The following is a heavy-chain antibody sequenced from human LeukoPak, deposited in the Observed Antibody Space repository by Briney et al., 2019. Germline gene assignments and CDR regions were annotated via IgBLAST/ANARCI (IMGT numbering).Heavy chain of an antibody. Sequence: GGSLRLSCAASGFTFSSYAMSWVRQAPGKGLEWVSAISGSGGSTYYADSVKGRFTISRDNSKNTLYLQMNSLRAEDTAVYYCARYIAATGRFDYWGQGTLVTVSS. CDR2: ISGSGGST. V-gene: IGHV3-23*01. D-gene: IGHD6-13*01. CDR1: GFTFSSYA. CDR3: ARYIAATGRFDY. J-gene: IGHJ4*02.